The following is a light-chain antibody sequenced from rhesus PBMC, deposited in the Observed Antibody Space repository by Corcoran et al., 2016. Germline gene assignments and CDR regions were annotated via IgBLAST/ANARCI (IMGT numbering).Light chain of an antibody. V-gene: IGKV1-69*01. Sequence: DIQMTQSPSSLSASVGDRVTITCRASQGISNWLAWSQQKPGKAPKLLIYRASNLETGVPSRFSGSVSGTVFTLTFSSLRPEDFAPYFCQQHNSYPPTFGRGTKVEIK. CDR3: QQHNSYPPT. J-gene: IGKJ1*01. CDR2: RAS. CDR1: QGISNW.